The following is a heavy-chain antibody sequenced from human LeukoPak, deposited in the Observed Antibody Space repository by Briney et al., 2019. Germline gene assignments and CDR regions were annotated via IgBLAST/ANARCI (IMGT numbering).Heavy chain of an antibody. CDR2: INSDGSSS. V-gene: IGHV3-74*01. CDR1: GFTLSSYW. Sequence: GGSLRPSCAVSGFTLSSYWMYWVRQAPGKGLVWVSGINSDGSSSSYADSVEGRFTISSDNAKNTLYLQMNSLRAEDTAVYYCARGDYGEKGGAFDIWGQGTMVTVSS. CDR3: ARGDYGEKGGAFDI. D-gene: IGHD4-17*01. J-gene: IGHJ3*02.